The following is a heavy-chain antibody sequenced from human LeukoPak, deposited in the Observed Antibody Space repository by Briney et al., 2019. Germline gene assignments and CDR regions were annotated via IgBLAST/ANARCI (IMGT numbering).Heavy chain of an antibody. CDR1: GSSLAELS. V-gene: IGHV1-24*01. Sequence: ASVKVSCKVSGSSLAELSIHWVRQARGKGLEWMGGFDPDDGEMVYAQKFQGRVAMTEDTTADIVYLEVSSLKSEDTAVYYCSRIDRGGYNFPFYFDYWGQGTLVTVSS. J-gene: IGHJ4*02. D-gene: IGHD5-24*01. CDR2: FDPDDGEM. CDR3: SRIDRGGYNFPFYFDY.